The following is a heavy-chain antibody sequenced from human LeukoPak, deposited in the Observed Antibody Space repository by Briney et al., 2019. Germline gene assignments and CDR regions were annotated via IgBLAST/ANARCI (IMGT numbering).Heavy chain of an antibody. D-gene: IGHD3-16*01. CDR1: GFTFSTYS. V-gene: IGHV3-21*01. Sequence: GGSLRLSCAASGFTFSTYSMNWVRQAPGKGLEWVSCISTRSTYIYYADSVKGRFTISGDNAKNSLYLQMNSLRAEDTAVYYCARARGRSINDAFDIWGQGTMVTVSS. CDR3: ARARGRSINDAFDI. J-gene: IGHJ3*02. CDR2: ISTRSTYI.